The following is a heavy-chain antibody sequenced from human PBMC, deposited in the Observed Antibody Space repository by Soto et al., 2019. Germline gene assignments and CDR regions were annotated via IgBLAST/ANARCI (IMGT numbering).Heavy chain of an antibody. CDR1: GFNVSDNY. D-gene: IGHD6-19*01. CDR2: FFTGGST. Sequence: GSLRLSCSAAGFNVSDNYMGWVRQAPGKGLEWVSSFFTGGSTDYADSVKGRFTISRDDSKNTVYLQTNSLRAEDTAVYFCVRERRGLGIGFDHWGQGTLVTVSS. V-gene: IGHV3-53*01. J-gene: IGHJ4*02. CDR3: VRERRGLGIGFDH.